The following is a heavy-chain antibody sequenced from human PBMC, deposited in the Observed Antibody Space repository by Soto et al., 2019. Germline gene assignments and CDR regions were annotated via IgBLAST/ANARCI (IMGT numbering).Heavy chain of an antibody. CDR1: GGTFSSYT. V-gene: IGHV1-69*04. CDR2: IIPILGIA. D-gene: IGHD2-15*01. CDR3: ARDRCDGGSCYSSRGNWFDP. J-gene: IGHJ5*02. Sequence: SVKVSCKASGGTFSSYTISWVRQAPGQGLEWMGRIIPILGIANYAQKFQGRVTITADKSTSTAYMELSSLRSEDTAVYYCARDRCDGGSCYSSRGNWFDPWGQGTLVTVSS.